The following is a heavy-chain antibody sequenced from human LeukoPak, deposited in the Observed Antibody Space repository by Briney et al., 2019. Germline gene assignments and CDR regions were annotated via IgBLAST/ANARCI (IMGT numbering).Heavy chain of an antibody. V-gene: IGHV3-48*03. CDR2: ISSSGSTI. Sequence: PGGSLRLSCAASGFTFNSYEMNWVRQAPGKGLEGVSYISSSGSTIYYADSVKGRFTIYRDNAKNSLYLQMNSLRAEDTAVYYCAELGITMIGGVWGKGTTVNISS. CDR1: GFTFNSYE. J-gene: IGHJ6*04. D-gene: IGHD3-10*02. CDR3: AELGITMIGGV.